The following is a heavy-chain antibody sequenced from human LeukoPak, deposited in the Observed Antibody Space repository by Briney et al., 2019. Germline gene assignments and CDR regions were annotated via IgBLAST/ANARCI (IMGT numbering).Heavy chain of an antibody. CDR2: ISYDGSNK. CDR3: ARDCRYDAFDI. Sequence: GGSLRLSCAASGFTFSSYAMHWVRQAAGKRLEWVAVISYDGSNKYYADSVKGRFTISRDNSKNTLYLQMNSLRAEDTAVYYCARDCRYDAFDIWGQGTMVTVSS. CDR1: GFTFSSYA. J-gene: IGHJ3*02. V-gene: IGHV3-30*04.